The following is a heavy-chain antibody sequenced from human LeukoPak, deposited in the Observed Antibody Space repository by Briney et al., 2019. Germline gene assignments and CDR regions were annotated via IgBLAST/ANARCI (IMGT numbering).Heavy chain of an antibody. CDR3: ARDRQQLVRDAFDI. CDR2: ISSSSSTI. J-gene: IGHJ3*02. V-gene: IGHV3-48*04. CDR1: GFTFSSYS. Sequence: GGSLRLSCAASGFTFSSYSMNWVRQAPGKGLEWVSYISSSSSTIHYADSVKGRFTISRDNAKNSLYLQMNSLRAEDTAVYYCARDRQQLVRDAFDIWGQGTMVTVSS. D-gene: IGHD6-13*01.